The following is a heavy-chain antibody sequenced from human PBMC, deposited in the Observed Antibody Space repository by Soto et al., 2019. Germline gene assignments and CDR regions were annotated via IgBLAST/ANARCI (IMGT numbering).Heavy chain of an antibody. CDR1: GGSISSYY. CDR3: GRDQGTTIAVAGGLDY. Sequence: SETLSLTCTVSGGSISSYYWSWIRQPAGKGLEWIGRIYTSGSTNYNPSLKSRVTMSVDTSKNQFSLKLSSVTAAATAVDYCGRDQGTTIAVAGGLDYWGQGTLVTVSS. J-gene: IGHJ4*02. CDR2: IYTSGST. D-gene: IGHD6-19*01. V-gene: IGHV4-4*07.